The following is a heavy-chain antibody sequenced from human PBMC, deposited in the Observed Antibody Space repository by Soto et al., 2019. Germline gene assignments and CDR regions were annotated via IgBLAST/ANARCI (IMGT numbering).Heavy chain of an antibody. CDR1: GFTFSSYG. J-gene: IGHJ3*02. D-gene: IGHD6-13*01. V-gene: IGHV3-30*18. Sequence: QVQLVESGGGVVQPGRSLRLSCAASGFTFSSYGMHWVRQAPGKGLEWVAVISYDGSNKYYADSVKDRFTISRDNSKNQLYLQMNSLRAEDTAVYYCANDLWAGSSWYATYDAFDIWGQGTMVTGSS. CDR2: ISYDGSNK. CDR3: ANDLWAGSSWYATYDAFDI.